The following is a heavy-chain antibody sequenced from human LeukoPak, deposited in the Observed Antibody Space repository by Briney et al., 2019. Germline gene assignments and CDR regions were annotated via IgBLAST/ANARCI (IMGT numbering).Heavy chain of an antibody. V-gene: IGHV4-31*03. D-gene: IGHD3-22*01. Sequence: SETLSLTCTVSGGSISSGGYYWSWIRQHPGKGLEWIGYIYYSGSTYYNPSLKSRVTISVDTSKNQFSLKLSSVTAADTAVYYCARYAYYYDSSGYPRFDYWGQGTLVTVSS. CDR3: ARYAYYYDSSGYPRFDY. J-gene: IGHJ4*02. CDR1: GGSISSGGYY. CDR2: IYYSGST.